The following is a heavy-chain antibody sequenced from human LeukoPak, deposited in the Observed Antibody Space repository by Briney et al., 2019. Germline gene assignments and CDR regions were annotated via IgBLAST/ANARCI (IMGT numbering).Heavy chain of an antibody. CDR3: ARLSTVTTSFDY. J-gene: IGHJ4*02. Sequence: SETLSLTCTVSGGSISTYYWSWIRQPAGKGLEWIGRIYTSGTTHYNPSPKSRVTMSVDTSKNQFFLKLSSVTAADTAVYYCARLSTVTTSFDYWGQGTLVTVSS. CDR1: GGSISTYY. CDR2: IYTSGTT. V-gene: IGHV4-4*07. D-gene: IGHD4-17*01.